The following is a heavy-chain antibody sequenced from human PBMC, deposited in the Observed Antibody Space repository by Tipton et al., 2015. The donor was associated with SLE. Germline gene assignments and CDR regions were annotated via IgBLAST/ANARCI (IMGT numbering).Heavy chain of an antibody. CDR1: GFTFHGSG. V-gene: IGHV3-7*01. Sequence: SLRLSCAASGFTFHGSGMSWVRQAPGKGLQWVANIKQDGSDIYYLDSVKGRFTISRDNTKDSLFLQMDSLRAEDTAVYYCARDDSSGGFDIWGQGTAVTVSS. D-gene: IGHD3-10*01. J-gene: IGHJ3*02. CDR3: ARDDSSGGFDI. CDR2: IKQDGSDI.